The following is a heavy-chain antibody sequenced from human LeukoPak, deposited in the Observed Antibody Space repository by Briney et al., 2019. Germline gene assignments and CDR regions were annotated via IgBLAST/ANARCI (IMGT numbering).Heavy chain of an antibody. D-gene: IGHD1-26*01. V-gene: IGHV3-73*01. CDR1: GFTFSGSA. J-gene: IGHJ4*02. CDR3: TGRGIVATHTDY. CDR2: IRSKANSYAT. Sequence: GGSLKPSCAASGFTFSGSAMHWVRQASGKGLEWVGRIRSKANSYATAYAASVKGRFTISRDDSKNTAYLQMNSLKTEDTAVYYCTGRGIVATHTDYWGQGTLVTVSS.